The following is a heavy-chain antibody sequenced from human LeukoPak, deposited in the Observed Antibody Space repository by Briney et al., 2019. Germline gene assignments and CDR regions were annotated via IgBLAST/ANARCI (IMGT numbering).Heavy chain of an antibody. CDR2: ISGSGGST. Sequence: PGGSLRLSCAASGFTFSICAMNWGRQAPGKGLEWVSGISGSGGSTYYADSVKGRFTISRDSSKNTVYLQMNSLRAEDTAVYYCAKADGSYKTLIDYWGKGTLVTVSS. J-gene: IGHJ4*02. D-gene: IGHD3-10*01. CDR3: AKADGSYKTLIDY. V-gene: IGHV3-23*01. CDR1: GFTFSICA.